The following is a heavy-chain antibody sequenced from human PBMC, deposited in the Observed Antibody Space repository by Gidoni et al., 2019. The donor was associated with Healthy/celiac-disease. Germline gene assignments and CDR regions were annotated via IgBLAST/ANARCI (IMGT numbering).Heavy chain of an antibody. CDR1: GGSFSGYY. J-gene: IGHJ4*02. CDR2: INHSGST. Sequence: QVQLQQSGAGLLKPSETLSLTCAVYGGSFSGYYWSWIRQPPGKGLEWIGEINHSGSTNYNPSLKSRVTISVDTSKNQFSLKLSSVTAADTAVYYCARGLGSAEGGIDYWGQGTLVTVSS. CDR3: ARGLGSAEGGIDY. V-gene: IGHV4-34*01. D-gene: IGHD3-10*01.